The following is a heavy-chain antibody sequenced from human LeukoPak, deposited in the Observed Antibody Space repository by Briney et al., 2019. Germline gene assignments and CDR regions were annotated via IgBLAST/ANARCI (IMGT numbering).Heavy chain of an antibody. CDR1: GFTFSSYS. J-gene: IGHJ4*02. CDR2: ISSSSYI. D-gene: IGHD6-6*01. CDR3: ASAIAARGAFDY. Sequence: PGGSLRLACAASGFTFSSYSMNWVRQAPGKGLEWVSSISSSSYIYYADSVKGRFTISRDNAKNSLYLQMNSLRAEDTAVYYCASAIAARGAFDYWGRGTLVTVSS. V-gene: IGHV3-21*01.